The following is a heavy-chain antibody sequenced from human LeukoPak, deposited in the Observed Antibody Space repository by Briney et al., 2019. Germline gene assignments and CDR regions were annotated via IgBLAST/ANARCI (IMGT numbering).Heavy chain of an antibody. CDR2: IDPSGGST. Sequence: ASVKVSCKASGYTFTNYYIHWVRQAPGQGLEWMGIIDPSGGSTAYAQKFQGRVTMTRDTSTSTVHMELRSLTSEDTAVYYCARNDQRGYNHGSPDYWGQGTLVIVSS. CDR1: GYTFTNYY. CDR3: ARNDQRGYNHGSPDY. V-gene: IGHV1-46*01. J-gene: IGHJ4*02. D-gene: IGHD5-18*01.